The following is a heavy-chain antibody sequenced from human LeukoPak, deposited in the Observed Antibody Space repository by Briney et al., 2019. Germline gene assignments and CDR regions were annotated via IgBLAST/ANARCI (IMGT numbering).Heavy chain of an antibody. D-gene: IGHD2-15*01. Sequence: GGALRLSCAASGFTFSSYSMNWVRQAPGKGGEGVSSISSSSSYIYYADSVKGRFTISRDNAKNSLYLQMNRLRAEDTAVYYCAREGSGYCSGGSCSAGGDAFDIWGQGTMVTVSS. V-gene: IGHV3-21*01. CDR3: AREGSGYCSGGSCSAGGDAFDI. CDR1: GFTFSSYS. CDR2: ISSSSSYI. J-gene: IGHJ3*02.